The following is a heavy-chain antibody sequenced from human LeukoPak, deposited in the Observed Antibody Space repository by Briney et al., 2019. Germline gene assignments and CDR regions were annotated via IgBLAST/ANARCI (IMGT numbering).Heavy chain of an antibody. CDR1: GYTFTDYY. CDR3: ARGHETWASFDY. V-gene: IGHV1-2*02. CDR2: INPNSGDT. D-gene: IGHD1-26*01. Sequence: ASVKVSCKASGYTFTDYYMYWVRQAPGQGLEWMGWINPNSGDTNCAQKFQGRVTMTRDTSISTAYMELSSLGSDDTAVYYCARGHETWASFDYWGQGTLVTVSS. J-gene: IGHJ4*02.